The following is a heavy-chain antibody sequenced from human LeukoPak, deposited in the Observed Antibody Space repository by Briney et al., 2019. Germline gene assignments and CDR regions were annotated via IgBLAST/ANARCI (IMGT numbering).Heavy chain of an antibody. CDR1: GFSFSDAW. CDR3: AKDRLIAVAGTTSDY. J-gene: IGHJ4*02. Sequence: PGGSLRLSCAASGFSFSDAWMNWVRQAPGKGLEWVSAISGSGGSTYYADSVKGRFTISRDNSKNTLYLQMNSLRAEDTAVYYCAKDRLIAVAGTTSDYWGQGTLVTVSS. D-gene: IGHD6-19*01. V-gene: IGHV3-23*01. CDR2: ISGSGGST.